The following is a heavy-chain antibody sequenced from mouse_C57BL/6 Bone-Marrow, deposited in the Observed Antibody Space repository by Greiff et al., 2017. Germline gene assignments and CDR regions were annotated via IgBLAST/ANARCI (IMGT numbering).Heavy chain of an antibody. Sequence: DVMLVESGGDLVKPGGSLKLSCAASGFTFSSYGMSWVRQTPDKRLEWVATISSGGSYTYYPDSVKGRFTISRDNAKNTLYLQMSSLKSEDTAMYYCARRLRYYYGSSYAMDYWGQGTSVTVSS. V-gene: IGHV5-6*02. CDR1: GFTFSSYG. J-gene: IGHJ4*01. D-gene: IGHD1-1*01. CDR3: ARRLRYYYGSSYAMDY. CDR2: ISSGGSYT.